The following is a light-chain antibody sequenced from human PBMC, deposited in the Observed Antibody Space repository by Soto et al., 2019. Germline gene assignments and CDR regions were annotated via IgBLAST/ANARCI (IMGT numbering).Light chain of an antibody. V-gene: IGLV2-14*03. CDR1: TSDIGAYNS. Sequence: QSVLTQPASVSVSPGQSITFSCTGTTSDIGAYNSVAWYQHHPGKAPNLLIYDVTDRPSEVSDRFSGSKSGTTASLTISGLQAADEADYFCSSYTTINTAVVVGGGTKVTVL. CDR2: DVT. J-gene: IGLJ3*02. CDR3: SSYTTINTAVV.